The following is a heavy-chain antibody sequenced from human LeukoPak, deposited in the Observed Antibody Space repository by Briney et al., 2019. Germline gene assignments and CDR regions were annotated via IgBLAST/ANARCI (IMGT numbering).Heavy chain of an antibody. CDR1: GYTFTSYG. Sequence: GASVKVSCKASGYTFTSYGISWVRQAPGQGLEWMGWISVYNGNTNYAQKVQGRVTMTTDTSTSTAYMELSSLRSEDTAVYYCASSTYYDFWSGYIRYYYMDVWGKGTTVSVSS. CDR3: ASSTYYDFWSGYIRYYYMDV. V-gene: IGHV1-18*01. J-gene: IGHJ6*03. D-gene: IGHD3-3*01. CDR2: ISVYNGNT.